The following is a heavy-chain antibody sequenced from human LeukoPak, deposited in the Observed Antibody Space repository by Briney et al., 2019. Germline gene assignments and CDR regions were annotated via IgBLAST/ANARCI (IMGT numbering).Heavy chain of an antibody. CDR3: ARAYCGGDCYSYYFDY. CDR2: IYYST. CDR1: GGSISSYY. V-gene: IGHV4-59*01. D-gene: IGHD2-21*02. J-gene: IGHJ4*02. Sequence: SETLSLTCTVSGGSISSYYWSWIRQPPGKGLEWIGYIYYSTNYNPSLKSRVTISVDTSKNQFSLKLSSVTAADTAVYYCARAYCGGDCYSYYFDYRGQGTLVTVSS.